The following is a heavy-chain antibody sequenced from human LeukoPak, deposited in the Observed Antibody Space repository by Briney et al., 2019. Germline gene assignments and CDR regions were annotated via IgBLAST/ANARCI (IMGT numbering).Heavy chain of an antibody. CDR3: AKDMVAAANWFDP. V-gene: IGHV3-23*01. CDR1: GFTFSSYA. D-gene: IGHD6-13*01. CDR2: ILSGGST. Sequence: GGSLRLSCAASGFTFSSYAMNWVRQAPGKGLEWVSTILSGGSTYYADFVKGRFTISRDTSKNTLYLQMNSLRPEDTAVYYCAKDMVAAANWFDPWGQGTLVTVSS. J-gene: IGHJ5*02.